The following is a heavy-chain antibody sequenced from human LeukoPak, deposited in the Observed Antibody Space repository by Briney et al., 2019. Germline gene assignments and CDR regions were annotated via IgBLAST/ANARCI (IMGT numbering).Heavy chain of an antibody. J-gene: IGHJ4*02. D-gene: IGHD5-12*01. CDR3: ARDRPRGYSGYDLEY. Sequence: GGSLRLSCAASGFTFSSYTMHWVLQAPGKGLDWVAITSSNGDNKNYADSVKGRFTISRDNSKNRLYLHMNSLRPEDTAVYYCARDRPRGYSGYDLEYWGQGTLVTVSS. CDR1: GFTFSSYT. CDR2: TSSNGDNK. V-gene: IGHV3-30*04.